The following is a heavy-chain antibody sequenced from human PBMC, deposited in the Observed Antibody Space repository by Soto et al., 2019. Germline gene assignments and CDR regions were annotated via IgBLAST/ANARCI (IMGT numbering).Heavy chain of an antibody. CDR1: GFTFKSDA. D-gene: IGHD6-19*01. CDR2: SSGSGGTT. CDR3: AKEPYSSFVLGTFHY. Sequence: EVQLLESGGGLLQPGGSLRLSCAASGFTFKSDAMSWVRQPPGKGLEWVSGSSGSGGTTYHADSVKGRFTISRDNSKNTLYLQMNSLRVEDTAVYYCAKEPYSSFVLGTFHYWGQGALVTGSS. J-gene: IGHJ4*02. V-gene: IGHV3-23*01.